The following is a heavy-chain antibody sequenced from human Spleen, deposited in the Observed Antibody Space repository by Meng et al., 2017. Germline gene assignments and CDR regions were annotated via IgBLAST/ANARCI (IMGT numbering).Heavy chain of an antibody. CDR1: GGSISSSSYY. CDR3: ARLFTTVTVGVDY. V-gene: IGHV4-39*07. CDR2: IYYSGST. D-gene: IGHD4-17*01. J-gene: IGHJ4*02. Sequence: SETLSLTCTVSGGSISSSSYYWGWIRQPPGKRLEWIGSIYYSGSTYYNPSLKSRVTISVDTSKNQFSLKLSSVTAADTAVYYCARLFTTVTVGVDYWGQGTLVTVSS.